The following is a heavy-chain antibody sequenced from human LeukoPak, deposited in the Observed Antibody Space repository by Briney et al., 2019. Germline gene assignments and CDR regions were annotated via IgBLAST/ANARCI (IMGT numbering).Heavy chain of an antibody. Sequence: PSETLSLTCTVSGGSISSYYWSWIRQPAGKGLEWIGRIYTSGSTNYNPSLKSRVTMSVDTSKNQFSLKLSSVTAADTAVYYCARGSRYPYYYYYMDVWGKGTTVTVSS. CDR2: IYTSGST. V-gene: IGHV4-4*07. D-gene: IGHD1-1*01. J-gene: IGHJ6*03. CDR3: ARGSRYPYYYYYMDV. CDR1: GGSISSYY.